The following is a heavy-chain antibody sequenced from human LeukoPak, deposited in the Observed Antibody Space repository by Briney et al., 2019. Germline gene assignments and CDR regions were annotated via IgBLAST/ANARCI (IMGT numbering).Heavy chain of an antibody. CDR2: IYPGDSDT. J-gene: IGHJ5*02. V-gene: IGHV5-51*01. CDR1: GCIFTSYW. Sequence: GGSLEISCQGSGCIFTSYWIGWVRPLPGKGLEGMGIIYPGDSDTRYSPSFQGQLTISADKSISTAYLQWSSLKASDTAMYYCARLIGIAAANWFDPWGQGTLVTVSS. CDR3: ARLIGIAAANWFDP. D-gene: IGHD6-13*01.